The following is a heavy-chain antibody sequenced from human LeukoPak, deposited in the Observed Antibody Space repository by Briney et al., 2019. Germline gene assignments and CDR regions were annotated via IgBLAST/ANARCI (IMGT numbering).Heavy chain of an antibody. Sequence: GGSLRLSCAASGFTFRNYGMHWVRQAPGKGLEWVAFIRYDGNNKYNADSVKGRFTISRDNSKNTLYLQMNSLRAEDTAVYYCARDYDFWSGYNYFDYWGQGTLVTVSS. V-gene: IGHV3-30*02. D-gene: IGHD3-3*01. J-gene: IGHJ4*02. CDR2: IRYDGNNK. CDR3: ARDYDFWSGYNYFDY. CDR1: GFTFRNYG.